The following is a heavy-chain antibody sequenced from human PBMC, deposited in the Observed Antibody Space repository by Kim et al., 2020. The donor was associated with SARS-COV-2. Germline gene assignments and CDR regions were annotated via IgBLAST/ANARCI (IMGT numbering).Heavy chain of an antibody. Sequence: GGSLRLSCAASGFTFSSYAMHWVRQAPGKGLEWVAVLLYDGSNKYYADSVKGRFTISRDNSKNTLYLQMNSLRAEDTAVYYCARDKVAVAGIYYFDYWGQGTLVTVSS. CDR2: LLYDGSNK. CDR3: ARDKVAVAGIYYFDY. V-gene: IGHV3-30*04. CDR1: GFTFSSYA. D-gene: IGHD6-19*01. J-gene: IGHJ4*02.